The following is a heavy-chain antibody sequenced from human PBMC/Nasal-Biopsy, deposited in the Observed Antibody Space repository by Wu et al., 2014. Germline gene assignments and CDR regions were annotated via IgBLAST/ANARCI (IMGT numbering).Heavy chain of an antibody. V-gene: IGHV4-30-4*01. CDR3: AIIGGYCYTSTCDDY. J-gene: IGHJ4*02. CDR2: IYYGSYT. CDR1: GDSISSGDYS. D-gene: IGHD3-16*02. Sequence: TLSLTCTVSGDSISSGDYSWNWIRQAPGKGLEWIGLIYYGSYTNYNPSLKSRVAISIDTSKNQFSLRLSSVTAADTAVYYCAIIGGYCYTSTCDDYWGQGTLVTVSS.